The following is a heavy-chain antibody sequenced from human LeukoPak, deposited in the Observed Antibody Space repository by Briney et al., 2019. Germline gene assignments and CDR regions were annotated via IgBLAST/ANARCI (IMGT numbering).Heavy chain of an antibody. CDR1: GYSFTSHW. J-gene: IGHJ3*02. D-gene: IGHD3-22*01. CDR2: IYPGDSEA. V-gene: IGHV5-51*01. CDR3: ESRSYYDSSGYYLAHDAFDI. Sequence: GESLKISCKGAGYSFTSHWIGWGRQMPGKGLELMGIIYPGDSEARYSPSFQGHVTISADKSIITAHLQWSSLKASDTAMYYCESRSYYDSSGYYLAHDAFDIWGQGTMVTVSS.